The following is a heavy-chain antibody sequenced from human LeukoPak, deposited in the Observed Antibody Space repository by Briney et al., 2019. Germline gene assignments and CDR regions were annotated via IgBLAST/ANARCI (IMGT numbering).Heavy chain of an antibody. D-gene: IGHD3-10*01. CDR2: INSDGSGT. V-gene: IGHV3-74*01. CDR1: GFTFTNYW. Sequence: GGSLRLSCAASGFTFTNYWMHWVRQVSGKGLVWVSRINSDGSGTRYADFVKGRFTISRVNAKSTVYLQMNSLRTDDTAVYYCARDGMTYGRHFDYWGQGILVTVSS. J-gene: IGHJ4*02. CDR3: ARDGMTYGRHFDY.